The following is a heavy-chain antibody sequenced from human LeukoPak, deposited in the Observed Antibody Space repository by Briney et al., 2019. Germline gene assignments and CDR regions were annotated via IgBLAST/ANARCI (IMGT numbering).Heavy chain of an antibody. D-gene: IGHD2-8*01. CDR2: IWYDGSNK. Sequence: PGGSLRLSCAASGFXFSNYGMYWVRQAPGKGLEWVSVIWYDGSNKCYADSVKGRFTISRDNSKNTLYLQMNSLRAEDTAVYYCARGVPPDYWGRGTLVTVSS. CDR1: GFXFSNYG. CDR3: ARGVPPDY. V-gene: IGHV3-33*07. J-gene: IGHJ4*02.